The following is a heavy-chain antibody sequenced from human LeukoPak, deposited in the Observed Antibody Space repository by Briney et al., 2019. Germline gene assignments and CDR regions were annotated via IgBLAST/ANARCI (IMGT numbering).Heavy chain of an antibody. CDR2: INPNSGGT. CDR1: GYTFTGNY. Sequence: GASVKVSCKASGYTFTGNYIHWVRQAPGQGLEWMGWINPNSGGTNYQGRVTMTRDTSISTAYMELNSLRSDDTAVYYCARVHLYDYVWGSYLYGYWGQGTLVTVSS. J-gene: IGHJ4*02. V-gene: IGHV1-2*02. D-gene: IGHD3-16*02. CDR3: ARVHLYDYVWGSYLYGY.